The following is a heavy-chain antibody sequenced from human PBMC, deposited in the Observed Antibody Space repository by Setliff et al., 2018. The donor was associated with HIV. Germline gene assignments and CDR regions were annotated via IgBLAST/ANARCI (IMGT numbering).Heavy chain of an antibody. CDR1: GYSISSSYY. D-gene: IGHD1-26*01. CDR3: ARGQPQGGGTYWSAFDI. Sequence: PSETLSLTCAVSGYSISSSYYWGWIRQPPGKGLEWIASVYHGGSAYYNPSLKSRVTTSVDTSKNQFSLRLSSVTAADTAVYYFARGQPQGGGTYWSAFDIWGQGTMVTVSS. CDR2: VYHGGSA. V-gene: IGHV4-38-2*01. J-gene: IGHJ3*02.